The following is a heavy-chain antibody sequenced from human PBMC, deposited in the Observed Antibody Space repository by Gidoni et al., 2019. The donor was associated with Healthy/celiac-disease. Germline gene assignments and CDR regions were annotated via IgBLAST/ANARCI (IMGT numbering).Heavy chain of an antibody. CDR1: GFTFSSYS. D-gene: IGHD1-26*01. CDR3: ARDSYSGSYYDY. CDR2: ISSSSGYR. Sequence: EVQLVESGGGLVKPGGSLRLSCAASGFTFSSYSMNWVRQAPGKGLEWVSSISSSSGYRYYAYSVKGRFTISRDNAKNSLYLQMNSLRAEDTAVYYCARDSYSGSYYDYWGQGTLVTVSS. V-gene: IGHV3-21*01. J-gene: IGHJ4*02.